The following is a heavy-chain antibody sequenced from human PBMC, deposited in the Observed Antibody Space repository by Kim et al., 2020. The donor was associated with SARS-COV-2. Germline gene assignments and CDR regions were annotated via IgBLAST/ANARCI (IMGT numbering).Heavy chain of an antibody. V-gene: IGHV3-30*18. CDR3: AKDSSTYDSSPTRY. J-gene: IGHJ4*02. CDR2: ISYDGSNK. D-gene: IGHD3-22*01. Sequence: GGSLRLSCAASGFTFSSYGMHWVRQAPGKGLEWVAVISYDGSNKYYADSVKGRFTISRDNSKNTLYLQMNSLRAEDTAVYYCAKDSSTYDSSPTRYWGQGTLVNVSS. CDR1: GFTFSSYG.